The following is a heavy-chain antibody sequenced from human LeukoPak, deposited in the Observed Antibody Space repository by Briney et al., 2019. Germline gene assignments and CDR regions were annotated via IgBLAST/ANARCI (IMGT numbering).Heavy chain of an antibody. CDR2: IIPIFGTA. CDR1: GGTFSSYA. CDR3: ARVKGQWLDY. V-gene: IGHV1-69*13. J-gene: IGHJ4*02. Sequence: SVTVSFKASGGTFSSYAISWVRQAPGQGLEWMGGIIPIFGTANYAQKFQGRVTITADESTSTAYMELSSLRSEDTAVYYCARVKGQWLDYWGQGTLVTVSS. D-gene: IGHD6-19*01.